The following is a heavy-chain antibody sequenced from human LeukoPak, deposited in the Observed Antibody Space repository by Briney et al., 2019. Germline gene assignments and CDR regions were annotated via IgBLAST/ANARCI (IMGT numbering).Heavy chain of an antibody. CDR3: ARRSPNYYFDY. CDR2: ISSSNNYI. Sequence: GSLRLSCAASGFTFSTYNMNWVRQAPGKGLEWVSSISSSNNYIYYADSVKGRFTISRDNAKNSLYLQMSSLRAEDTAVYYCARRSPNYYFDYWGQGTPVTVSS. J-gene: IGHJ4*02. CDR1: GFTFSTYN. V-gene: IGHV3-21*01.